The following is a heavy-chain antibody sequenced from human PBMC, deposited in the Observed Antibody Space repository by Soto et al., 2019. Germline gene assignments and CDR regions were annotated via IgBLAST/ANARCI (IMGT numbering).Heavy chain of an antibody. D-gene: IGHD6-13*01. J-gene: IGHJ4*02. V-gene: IGHV3-30*03. CDR2: ISYDGSNK. CDR3: LGRGSSWYEEATFDY. Sequence: PGGSLRLSCAASGFTFSSYGMHWVRQAPGKGLEWVAVISYDGSNKYYADSVKGRFTISRDNSKNTLYLQMNSLRAEDTAVYYCLGRGSSWYEEATFDYWGQGTLVTVSS. CDR1: GFTFSSYG.